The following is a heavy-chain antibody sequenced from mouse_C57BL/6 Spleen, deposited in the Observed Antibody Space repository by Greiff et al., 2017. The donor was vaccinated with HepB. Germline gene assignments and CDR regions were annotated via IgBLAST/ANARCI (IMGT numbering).Heavy chain of an antibody. Sequence: QVQLQQSGPGLVQPSQSLSITCTVSGFSLTSYGVHWVRQSPGKGLEWLGVIWRGGSTDYNAAFMSRLSITKDNSKSQVFCKMNSLQADDTAIYYCAKGAYYYGSSHWYFDVWGTGTTVTVSS. D-gene: IGHD1-1*01. CDR1: GFSLTSYG. CDR2: IWRGGST. CDR3: AKGAYYYGSSHWYFDV. J-gene: IGHJ1*03. V-gene: IGHV2-5*01.